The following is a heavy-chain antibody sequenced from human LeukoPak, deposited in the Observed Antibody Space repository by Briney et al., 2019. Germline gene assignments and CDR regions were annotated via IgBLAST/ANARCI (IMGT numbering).Heavy chain of an antibody. CDR3: ARDSGNSWSPIDY. CDR1: GFTVSSNY. J-gene: IGHJ4*02. V-gene: IGHV3-53*01. D-gene: IGHD6-13*01. CDR2: IYSGGST. Sequence: GGSLRLSCAASGFTVSSNYMSWVRQAPGKGLEWVSVIYSGGSTYYADSVKGRFTISRDNSKNTLYLQMNSLRAEDTAVYYCARDSGNSWSPIDYWGQGTLVTVSS.